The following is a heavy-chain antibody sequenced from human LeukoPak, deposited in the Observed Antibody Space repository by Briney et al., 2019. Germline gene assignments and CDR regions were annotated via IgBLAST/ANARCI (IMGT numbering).Heavy chain of an antibody. J-gene: IGHJ3*02. Sequence: SVKVSCKASGFSFTGSVIQWVRQARGQRLEWIGWIVVGSGNTNYAQKFQERVTITRDRSTSTAYMELSSLRSEDTALYYCATHSSRWYDHDAFDIWGQGTMVTASS. CDR1: GFSFTGSV. CDR2: IVVGSGNT. D-gene: IGHD6-19*01. CDR3: ATHSSRWYDHDAFDI. V-gene: IGHV1-58*02.